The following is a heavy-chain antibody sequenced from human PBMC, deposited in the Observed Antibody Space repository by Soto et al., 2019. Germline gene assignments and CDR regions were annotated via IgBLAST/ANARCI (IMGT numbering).Heavy chain of an antibody. D-gene: IGHD2-15*01. V-gene: IGHV3-66*01. Sequence: GGSLRLSWAASGFTVSSNYMSWVRQAPGKGLEWVSVIYSGGSTYYADSVKGRFTISRDNSKNTLYLQMNSLRAEDTAVYYCARDQGVVAATFAGVAFDISGQGTMVTVSS. CDR1: GFTVSSNY. CDR2: IYSGGST. CDR3: ARDQGVVAATFAGVAFDI. J-gene: IGHJ3*02.